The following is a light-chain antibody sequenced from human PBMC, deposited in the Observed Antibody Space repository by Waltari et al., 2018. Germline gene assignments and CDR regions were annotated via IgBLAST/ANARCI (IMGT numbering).Light chain of an antibody. J-gene: IGLJ3*02. CDR1: PRYIGSYML. CDR3: SSYAGSGSPRV. Sequence: QSALIQPASVSGSPGQSPTISSTQSPRYIGSYMLVSWYQQYPGKAPTCLIYEGSKRPSGVSSLFSGSKSGNTASLTISVLQADDEADYYCSSYAGSGSPRVFGGGTKLTVL. V-gene: IGLV2-23*01. CDR2: EGS.